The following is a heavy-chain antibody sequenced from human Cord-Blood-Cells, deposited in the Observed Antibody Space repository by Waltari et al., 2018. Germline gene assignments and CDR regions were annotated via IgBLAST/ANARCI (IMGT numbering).Heavy chain of an antibody. V-gene: IGHV3-21*01. CDR2: IGSSSSYI. CDR3: ARSTAHDAFDI. D-gene: IGHD1-1*01. J-gene: IGHJ3*02. Sequence: EVQLVEPGGGLVKPGGSLRLSCVASGLHPRCISSTWSRQGPGKGLEWVSSIGSSSSYISDADSVKGRFTISRDNAKNSLYLQMNSLRAEDTAVYYCARSTAHDAFDIWGQGTMVTVSS. CDR1: GLHPRCIS.